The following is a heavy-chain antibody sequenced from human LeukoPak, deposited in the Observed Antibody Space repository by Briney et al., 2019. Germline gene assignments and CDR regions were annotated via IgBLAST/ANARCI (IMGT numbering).Heavy chain of an antibody. CDR3: ARGMLFRAFDI. Sequence: SETLSLTCTVSGGSISSYYWSWIRQPPGKGLEWIGYIYYSGSTNYNPSLKSRVTISVDTSKNQFSLELSSVTAADTAVYYCARGMLFRAFDIWGQGTMVTVSS. CDR2: IYYSGST. CDR1: GGSISSYY. V-gene: IGHV4-59*01. J-gene: IGHJ3*02. D-gene: IGHD2-21*01.